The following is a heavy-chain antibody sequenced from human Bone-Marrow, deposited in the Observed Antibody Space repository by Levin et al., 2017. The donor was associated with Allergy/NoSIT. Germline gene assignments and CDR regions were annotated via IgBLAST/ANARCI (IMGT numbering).Heavy chain of an antibody. D-gene: IGHD6-25*01. CDR1: GFSLSSSGMF. V-gene: IGHV2-70*01. J-gene: IGHJ4*02. CDR2: IDWADTK. Sequence: SGPTLVKPTQTLTLTCTFSGFSLSSSGMFLSWIRQPPGKALEWLALIDWADTKYYTTSLKTRLSISKDTSKNQVVLTMTNMDPVDTATYYWARSGLGSGSDYFDYWGQGTLVTVSS. CDR3: ARSGLGSGSDYFDY.